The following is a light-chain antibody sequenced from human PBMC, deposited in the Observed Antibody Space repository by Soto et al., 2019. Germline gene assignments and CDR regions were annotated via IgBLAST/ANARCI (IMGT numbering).Light chain of an antibody. CDR2: KVS. V-gene: IGKV2-30*02. Sequence: VITQYQLSLPVTLGQPASISCRSNQSLVHSDGIAYLSWFQQRPGRSPRRLIYKVSNRDSGVPARFSGSGSGTDFALKISRVEAGDVGVYYCMQGTRSPITLRQGTRLDIK. CDR3: MQGTRSPIT. J-gene: IGKJ5*01. CDR1: QSLVHSDGIAY.